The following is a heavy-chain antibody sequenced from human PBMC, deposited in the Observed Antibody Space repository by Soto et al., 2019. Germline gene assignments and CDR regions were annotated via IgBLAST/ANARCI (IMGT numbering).Heavy chain of an antibody. D-gene: IGHD2-15*01. CDR1: GFTFSSYA. J-gene: IGHJ4*02. Sequence: GGSLRLSCAASGFTFSSYAMSWVRQAPGKGLEWVSAISGSGGSTYYADSVKGRFTISRDNSKNTLYLQMNSLRAEDTAVYYCAKDGGDCSGGSCFDYWGQGTLVTVYS. V-gene: IGHV3-23*01. CDR2: ISGSGGST. CDR3: AKDGGDCSGGSCFDY.